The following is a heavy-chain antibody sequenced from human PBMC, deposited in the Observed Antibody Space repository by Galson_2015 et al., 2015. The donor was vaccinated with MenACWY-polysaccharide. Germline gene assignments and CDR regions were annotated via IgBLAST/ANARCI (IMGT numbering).Heavy chain of an antibody. CDR1: GAAISSNY. CDR2: IYYSETT. V-gene: IGHV4-59*01. J-gene: IGHJ6*02. D-gene: IGHD5-18*01. Sequence: LSLTCIVSGAAISSNYWTWIRQPPGKGLEWIGNIYYSETTNHNPSLKSRVSISVDTSKNQFSLKLTSVTAADTAVYYCARVDTAMVNDYYYYAMDVWGQGATVTVSS. CDR3: ARVDTAMVNDYYYYAMDV.